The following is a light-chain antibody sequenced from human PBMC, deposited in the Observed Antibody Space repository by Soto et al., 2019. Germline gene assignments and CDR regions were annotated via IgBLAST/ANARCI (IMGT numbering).Light chain of an antibody. CDR2: DAS. CDR3: QHYNSYSEA. CDR1: QDVSTN. J-gene: IGKJ1*01. V-gene: IGKV3D-15*01. Sequence: EVVMTQSPATMSVSPGERATLSCRASQDVSTNVAWFQQKPGQAPRLLIYDASNRATGIPARFSGSGSGTDFTLTISSLQPDDFATYYCQHYNSYSEAFGQGTKVDIK.